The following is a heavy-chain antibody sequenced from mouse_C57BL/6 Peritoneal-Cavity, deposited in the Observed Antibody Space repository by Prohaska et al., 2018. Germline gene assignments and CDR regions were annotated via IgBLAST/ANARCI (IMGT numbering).Heavy chain of an antibody. D-gene: IGHD1-1*01. CDR2: INPNNGGT. V-gene: IGHV1-26*01. Sequence: HGKSLEWIGEINPNNGGTSYNQKFKGKATLTVDKSSSTAYMELRSLTSEDSAVYYCARGDYGSSYVPYAMDYWGQGTSVTVSS. J-gene: IGHJ4*01. CDR3: ARGDYGSSYVPYAMDY.